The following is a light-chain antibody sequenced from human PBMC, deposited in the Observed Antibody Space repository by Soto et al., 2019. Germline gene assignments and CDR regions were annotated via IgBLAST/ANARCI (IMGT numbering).Light chain of an antibody. Sequence: QSVLTQPPSVSGAPGQRVTISCTGSSSNIGAGYPVHWYQQLPGTAPKLLVAGNRPSGVPDRFSVSKSGASASLAITGLQAEDESDYYCQSYDSSLSRRWVFGGGTKVTVL. J-gene: IGLJ3*02. V-gene: IGLV1-40*01. CDR2: G. CDR1: SSNIGAGYP. CDR3: QSYDSSLSRRWV.